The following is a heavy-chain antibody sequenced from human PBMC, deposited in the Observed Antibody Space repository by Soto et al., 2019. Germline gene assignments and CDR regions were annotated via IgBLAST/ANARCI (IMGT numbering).Heavy chain of an antibody. D-gene: IGHD3-22*01. V-gene: IGHV4-59*01. CDR3: AREGYSSGYYYYYGMDV. CDR1: GGSISSYY. CDR2: IYYSGST. Sequence: SETLSLTCTVSGGSISSYYWSWIRQPPGKGLEWIGYIYYSGSTNYNPSHKSRVTISEDTSKNQFSLKLSSVTAADTAVYYCAREGYSSGYYYYYGMDVWGQGTTVTVSS. J-gene: IGHJ6*02.